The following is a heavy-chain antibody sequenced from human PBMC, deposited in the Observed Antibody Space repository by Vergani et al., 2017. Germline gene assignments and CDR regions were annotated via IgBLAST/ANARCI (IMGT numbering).Heavy chain of an antibody. V-gene: IGHV1-2*02. CDR2: INPNSGGT. CDR1: GYTFTGYY. D-gene: IGHD1-26*01. J-gene: IGHJ5*02. Sequence: QVPLVQSGAAVKKPGASVKVSCTASGYTFTGYYMHWVRQAPGQGLEWMGWINPNSGGTNYAQKVQGRVTMTRDTSISTAYMELNSLRAEDTAVYYCARGGWELPINWFDPWGQGTLVTVSS. CDR3: ARGGWELPINWFDP.